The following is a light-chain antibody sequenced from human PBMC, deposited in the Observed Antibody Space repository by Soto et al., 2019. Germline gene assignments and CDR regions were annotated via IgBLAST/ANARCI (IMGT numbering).Light chain of an antibody. J-gene: IGLJ2*01. CDR1: SRDVGDYNY. V-gene: IGLV2-8*01. CDR2: DVT. Sequence: QSALTQPPSASGSPGQSVTIYCTGTSRDVGDYNYVSWYQQHPGKAPKLIIYDVTKRPSGVPDRFSGSKSGNTASLTVSGLQAEDEADYYCSSYAGYNNLEIFGGGTKLTVL. CDR3: SSYAGYNNLEI.